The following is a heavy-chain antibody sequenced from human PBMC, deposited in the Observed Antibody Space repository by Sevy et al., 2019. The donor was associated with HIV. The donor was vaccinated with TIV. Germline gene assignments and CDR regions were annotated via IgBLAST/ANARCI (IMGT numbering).Heavy chain of an antibody. CDR3: TTDLEQQLERYYFNY. D-gene: IGHD6-13*01. V-gene: IGHV3-15*01. Sequence: GGRLGLPGQPPGSPSPNAWVSWVRRAQGKGLGWVGRIKSKTNGGTTNYTASVKGRFTISRDDSKNTLYLQMNSLKTEDTAVCYCTTDLEQQLERYYFNYWGQGTLVTVSS. CDR2: IKSKTNGGTT. CDR1: GSPSPNAW. J-gene: IGHJ4*02.